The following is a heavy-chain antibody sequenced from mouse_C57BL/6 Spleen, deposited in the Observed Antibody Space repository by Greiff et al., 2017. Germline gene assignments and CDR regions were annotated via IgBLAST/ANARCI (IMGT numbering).Heavy chain of an antibody. CDR1: GYTFTSYW. CDR3: ARSGYYGSGAY. CDR2: IYPGSGST. J-gene: IGHJ3*01. Sequence: QVKLQQPGAELVKPGASVKMSCKASGYTFTSYWITWVKQRPGQGLEWIGDIYPGSGSTHYNETFKSKATLTVDTSSSTAYMQLSSRTSEDSAVYYCARSGYYGSGAYWGQGTLVTVSA. D-gene: IGHD1-1*01. V-gene: IGHV1-55*01.